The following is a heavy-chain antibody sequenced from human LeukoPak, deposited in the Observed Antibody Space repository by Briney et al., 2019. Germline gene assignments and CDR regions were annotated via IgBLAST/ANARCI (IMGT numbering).Heavy chain of an antibody. D-gene: IGHD2-15*01. CDR1: GFTFSSYA. CDR3: ARAGGGPKDYFDY. J-gene: IGHJ4*02. CDR2: ISYDGSNK. V-gene: IGHV3-30-3*01. Sequence: PGGPLRLSCAASGFTFSSYAMHWVRQAPGKGLEWVAVISYDGSNKYYADSVKGRFTISRDNSKNTLYLQMNSLRAEDTAVYYCARAGGGPKDYFDYWGQGTLVTVSS.